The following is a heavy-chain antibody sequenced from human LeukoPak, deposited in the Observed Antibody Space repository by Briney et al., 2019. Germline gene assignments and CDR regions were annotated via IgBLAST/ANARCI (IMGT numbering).Heavy chain of an antibody. D-gene: IGHD2-15*01. CDR3: AKDSFGVPFDY. V-gene: IGHV3-23*01. J-gene: IGHJ4*02. CDR2: ISGSGGST. CDR1: GFTFSSYA. Sequence: GGSLRLSCAASGFTFSSYAMSWVRQAPGKGLEWVSAISGSGGSTYYADSVKGRFTISRHNSKNTLYLQMNSLRAEDTVVYYCAKDSFGVPFDYWGQGILVTVSS.